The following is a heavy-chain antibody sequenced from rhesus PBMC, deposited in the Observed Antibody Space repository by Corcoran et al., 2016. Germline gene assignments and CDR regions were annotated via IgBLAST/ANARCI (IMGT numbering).Heavy chain of an antibody. J-gene: IGHJ5-1*01. V-gene: IGHV4-165*02. D-gene: IGHD1-1-1*01. Sequence: QVQLQESGPGLVKPSETLSLTCTVSGDSITGYSWNWIRPPPGKGLEWMGYVGGSSGTTYYNPSLKSRVTISRDASKNQFTLSLNSVTAADTAVYYCASRYSWNYRWDRFDVWGPGVLVTVSS. CDR1: GDSITGYS. CDR3: ASRYSWNYRWDRFDV. CDR2: VGGSSGTT.